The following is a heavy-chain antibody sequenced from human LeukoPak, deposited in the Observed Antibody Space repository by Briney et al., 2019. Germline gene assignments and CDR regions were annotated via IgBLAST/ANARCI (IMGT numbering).Heavy chain of an antibody. J-gene: IGHJ4*02. CDR2: INPNSGGT. D-gene: IGHD3-3*02. CDR3: AARDPIFGNDY. V-gene: IGHV1-2*02. CDR1: GGTFSSYA. Sequence: ASVKFSCKASGGTFSSYAISWVRQAPGQGLEWMGWINPNSGGTNYAQKFQGRVTMTRDTSISTAYMELSRLRSDDTAVYYCAARDPIFGNDYWGQGTLVTVSS.